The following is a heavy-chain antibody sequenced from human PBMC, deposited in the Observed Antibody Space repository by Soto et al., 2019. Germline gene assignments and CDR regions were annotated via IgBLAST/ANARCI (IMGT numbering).Heavy chain of an antibody. CDR3: ARLDYGGNDGPNY. J-gene: IGHJ4*02. Sequence: PGESLKISCKGSGYSFNTYYIGWVRQIPGKGLEWMGIIYPGDSDTKYSPSFQGQVTISADKSISTAFLQWSSLKASDTAIYYCARLDYGGNDGPNYWGQGTLVTV. V-gene: IGHV5-51*01. CDR1: GYSFNTYY. CDR2: IYPGDSDT. D-gene: IGHD2-15*01.